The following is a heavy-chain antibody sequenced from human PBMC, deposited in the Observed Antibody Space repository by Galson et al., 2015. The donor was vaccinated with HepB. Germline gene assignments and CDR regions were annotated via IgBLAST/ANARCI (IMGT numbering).Heavy chain of an antibody. V-gene: IGHV3-33*01. D-gene: IGHD1-26*01. Sequence: SLRLSCAASGFIFRNHGMHWVRQAPGKGLEWVAVIWYDGSDKYYADSVRGRFTISRDNSKNTLYLQMNSLRAEDTAMYYCARVSRVGSTTYYYHYGMDVWGQGTTVTVSS. CDR3: ARVSRVGSTTYYYHYGMDV. CDR1: GFIFRNHG. CDR2: IWYDGSDK. J-gene: IGHJ6*02.